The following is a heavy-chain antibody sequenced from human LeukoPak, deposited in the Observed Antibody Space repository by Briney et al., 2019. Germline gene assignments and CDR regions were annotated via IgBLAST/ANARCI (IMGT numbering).Heavy chain of an antibody. CDR2: INPNSGGT. V-gene: IGHV1-2*02. D-gene: IGHD3-3*01. CDR1: GYTFTGYY. J-gene: IGHJ4*02. CDR3: ARELSSDDFWSGYDY. Sequence: ASVKVSCKASGYTFTGYYMHWVRQAPGQGLDWMGLINPNSGGTNYVQKFQGRVTMTRDTSISTAYMELSRLRSDDTAVYYCARELSSDDFWSGYDYWGQGTLVTVSS.